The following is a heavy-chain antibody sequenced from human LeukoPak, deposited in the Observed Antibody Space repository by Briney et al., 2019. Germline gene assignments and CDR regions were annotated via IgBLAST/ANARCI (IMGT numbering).Heavy chain of an antibody. V-gene: IGHV3-30*03. CDR1: GFIFSSYD. CDR2: ISQDVSHK. CDR3: AGEARHMVDYFDY. J-gene: IGHJ4*02. Sequence: GGSLRLSCAASGFIFSSYDMYWVRQAPGKGPEWVAVISQDVSHKYYADFVKGRFTISRDNSKNTLHLQMNTLRSEDTAVYYCAGEARHMVDYFDYWGQGTLVTVSS. D-gene: IGHD2-21*01.